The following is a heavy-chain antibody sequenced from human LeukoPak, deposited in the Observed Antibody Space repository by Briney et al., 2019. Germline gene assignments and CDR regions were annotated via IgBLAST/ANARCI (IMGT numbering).Heavy chain of an antibody. V-gene: IGHV4-59*01. CDR1: GGSISSYY. Sequence: SETLSLTCTVSGGSISSYYWSWIRQPPGKGLEWIGYIYYSGSTNYNPSPKSRVTISVDTSKNQFSLKLSSVTAADTAVYYCARLFGGSGYDYLNYYYYYYMDVWGKGTTVTVSS. D-gene: IGHD5-12*01. CDR2: IYYSGST. J-gene: IGHJ6*03. CDR3: ARLFGGSGYDYLNYYYYYYMDV.